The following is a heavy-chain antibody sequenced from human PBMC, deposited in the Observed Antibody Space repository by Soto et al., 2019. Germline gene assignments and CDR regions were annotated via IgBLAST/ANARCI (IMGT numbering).Heavy chain of an antibody. D-gene: IGHD2-2*01. Sequence: QVQVVESGGGVVQPGRSLRLSCAASGFTFNTYAMHWVRQAPGKGLEWVAVISSDGSRKYYADSVKGRLTISRDNTKNHSKRHMNSLRHEKAAIYYAAKGKHCRCTSGYFYYYGVDFWGLGTTVAVAS. CDR2: ISSDGSRK. CDR1: GFTFNTYA. J-gene: IGHJ6*02. V-gene: IGHV3-30*18. CDR3: AKGKHCRCTSGYFYYYGVDF.